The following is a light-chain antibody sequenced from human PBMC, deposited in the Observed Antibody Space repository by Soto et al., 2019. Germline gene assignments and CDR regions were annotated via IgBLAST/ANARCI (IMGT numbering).Light chain of an antibody. CDR1: SSDVGTFNL. Sequence: QSVLTQPASVSGSPGQSITISCTGTSSDVGTFNLVSWYQQHPGKAPKLLIFEASNRPSGVSIRFSGSKSGNTASLTISGLQAEDEADYYCSSYSGASASSASYVFATGTKVTVL. J-gene: IGLJ1*01. V-gene: IGLV2-23*01. CDR2: EAS. CDR3: SSYSGASASSASYV.